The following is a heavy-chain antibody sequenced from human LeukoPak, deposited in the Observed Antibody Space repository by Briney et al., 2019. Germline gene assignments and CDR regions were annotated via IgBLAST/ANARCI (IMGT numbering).Heavy chain of an antibody. Sequence: SETLSLTCTVSGGSFRSYYWSWIRQTPGKGLEWIGYIYRTGSTDYNPSLESRVTISLDTSKNRFSLKLSSVTAADTAAYYCARLWTNQMYHFDYWGQETLVTVSS. V-gene: IGHV4-59*08. CDR2: IYRTGST. J-gene: IGHJ4*02. D-gene: IGHD3/OR15-3a*01. CDR1: GGSFRSYY. CDR3: ARLWTNQMYHFDY.